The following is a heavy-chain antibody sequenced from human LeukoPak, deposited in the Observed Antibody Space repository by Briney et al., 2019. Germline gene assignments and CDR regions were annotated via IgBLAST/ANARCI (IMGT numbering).Heavy chain of an antibody. CDR3: ARAPFWCTMVRRAWFGL. Sequence: PSGTLCLTCAVYGGSFSGYTWSWVRQTPGKGLEWIGEINNSVSTKYNPSLTSRVTISLDTSKNKFSLRLSAVTAADTAVYYCARAPFWCTMVRRAWFGLWGQGTLVTVSS. CDR2: INNSVST. V-gene: IGHV4-34*01. D-gene: IGHD3-10*01. J-gene: IGHJ5*02. CDR1: GGSFSGYT.